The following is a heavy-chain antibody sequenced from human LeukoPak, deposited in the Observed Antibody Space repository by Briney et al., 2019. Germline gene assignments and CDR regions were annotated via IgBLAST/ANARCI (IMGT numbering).Heavy chain of an antibody. D-gene: IGHD3-3*01. CDR3: ARDYDRYYMDV. J-gene: IGHJ6*03. Sequence: GGSLRLSCAASGFTFRSYWMHWVRQAPGKGLVWFSRINTEGTSTTYADFVKGRFTISRDNAKNTLYLQMNSLRAEDTAVYYCARDYDRYYMDVWGKGATVTVSS. CDR2: INTEGTST. CDR1: GFTFRSYW. V-gene: IGHV3-74*01.